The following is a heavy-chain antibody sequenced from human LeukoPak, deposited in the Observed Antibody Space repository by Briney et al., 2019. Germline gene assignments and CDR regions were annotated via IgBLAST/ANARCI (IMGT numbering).Heavy chain of an antibody. J-gene: IGHJ4*02. CDR1: GYTFTSYG. CDR2: ISAYNGNT. V-gene: IGHV1-18*01. D-gene: IGHD4-17*01. CDR3: ARDSLTDGDYVPLDY. Sequence: ASVKVSCKASGYTFTSYGISWVRQASGQGLEWMGWISAYNGNTNYAQKLQGRVTMTTDTSTSTAYMELRSLRSDDTAVYHCARDSLTDGDYVPLDYWGQGTLVTVSS.